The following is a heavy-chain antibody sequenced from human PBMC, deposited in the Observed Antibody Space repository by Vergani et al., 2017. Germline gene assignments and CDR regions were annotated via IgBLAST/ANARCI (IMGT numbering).Heavy chain of an antibody. J-gene: IGHJ6*03. CDR2: ISGSGGST. D-gene: IGHD4-23*01. CDR3: AKGRNYGGYYMDV. Sequence: EVQLVESGGGLVQPGGSLRLSCAASGFTFSSYSMNWVRQAPGKGLEWVSAISGSGGSTYYADSVKGRFTISRDNSKNTLYLQMNSLRAEDTAVYYCAKGRNYGGYYMDVWGKGTTVTVSS. V-gene: IGHV3-23*04. CDR1: GFTFSSYS.